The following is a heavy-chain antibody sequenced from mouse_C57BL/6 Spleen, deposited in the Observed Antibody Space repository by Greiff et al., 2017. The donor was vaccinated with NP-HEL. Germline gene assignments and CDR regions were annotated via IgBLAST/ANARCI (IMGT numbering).Heavy chain of an antibody. CDR1: GFTFSDYG. D-gene: IGHD4-1*01. CDR3: AREGLTAYYFDY. V-gene: IGHV5-17*01. CDR2: ISSGSSTI. J-gene: IGHJ2*01. Sequence: EVNVVESGGGLVKPGGSLKLSCAASGFTFSDYGMHWVRQAPEKGLEWVAYISSGSSTIYYADTVKGRFTISRDNAKNTLFLQMTSLRSEDTAMYYCAREGLTAYYFDYWGQGTTLTVSS.